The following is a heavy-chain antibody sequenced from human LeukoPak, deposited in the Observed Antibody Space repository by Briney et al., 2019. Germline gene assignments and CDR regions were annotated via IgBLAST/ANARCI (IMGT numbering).Heavy chain of an antibody. D-gene: IGHD4-23*01. V-gene: IGHV4-38-2*01. CDR1: GYSINSGYY. J-gene: IGHJ4*02. CDR2: IYHSGST. CDR3: ARHAIGGNSVFDY. Sequence: PSETLSLTCAVSGYSINSGYYGGWIRQSPGKGLEWIGSIYHSGSTYYNPSFKSRVTMSVDTSKKQFSLKLTSVTAADTAVYYCARHAIGGNSVFDYWGQGTLVTVSS.